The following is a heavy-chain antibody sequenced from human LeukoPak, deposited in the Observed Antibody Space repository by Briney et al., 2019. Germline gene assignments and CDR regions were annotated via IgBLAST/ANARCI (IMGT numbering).Heavy chain of an antibody. CDR3: ARTGYSSGWYYFDY. CDR2: IYYSGSA. CDR1: GGSISSSNW. D-gene: IGHD6-19*01. Sequence: SETLSLTCAVSGGSISSSNWWSWVRQPPGKGLEWIGYIYYSGSANYNPSLKSRVTISVDTSKNQFSLKLSSVTAADTAVYYCARTGYSSGWYYFDYWGQGTLVTVSS. V-gene: IGHV4-4*02. J-gene: IGHJ4*02.